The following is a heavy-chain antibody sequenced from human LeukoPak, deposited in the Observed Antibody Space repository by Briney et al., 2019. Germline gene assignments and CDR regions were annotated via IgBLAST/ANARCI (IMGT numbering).Heavy chain of an antibody. D-gene: IGHD5-18*01. J-gene: IGHJ4*02. CDR3: ARDLGGYSYGPPGDY. CDR1: GFTFSSYW. V-gene: IGHV3-74*01. CDR2: INSDGSST. Sequence: GGSLRLSCAASGFTFSSYWMHWVRQAPAKGLVRVSRINSDGSSTSYADSVKGRFTISRDNSKNTLYLQMNSLRAEDTAVYYCARDLGGYSYGPPGDYWGQGTLVTVSS.